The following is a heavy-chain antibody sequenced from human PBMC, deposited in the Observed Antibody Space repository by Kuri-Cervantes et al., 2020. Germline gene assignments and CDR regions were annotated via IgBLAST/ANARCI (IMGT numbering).Heavy chain of an antibody. J-gene: IGHJ2*01. CDR1: RGSISSRTYY. V-gene: IGHV4-39*07. D-gene: IGHD4-23*01. CDR3: AREGVVAAAAYGGPYWYFDL. Sequence: GSLRLSCTVSRGSISSRTYYWGWIRQPPGKGLGWIGEINHSGSTNYNPSLKSRVTISVDTSKKQFSLRVSSVTAADTAVYYCAREGVVAAAAYGGPYWYFDLWGRGTLVTVSS. CDR2: INHSGST.